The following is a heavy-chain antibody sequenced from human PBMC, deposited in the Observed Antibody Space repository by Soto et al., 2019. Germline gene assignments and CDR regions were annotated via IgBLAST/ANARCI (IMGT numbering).Heavy chain of an antibody. D-gene: IGHD6-19*01. Sequence: EVQLLESGGGLVQPGGSLRLSCAASGFTFSSYAMSWVRQAPGKGLEWVSAISGSGVSTDYAVSVKGRFTISRDNSKNTLYLQMNSMRAEDTAVYYCAKEGEHSSGWANFDYWGQGTLVTGSS. J-gene: IGHJ4*02. V-gene: IGHV3-23*01. CDR2: ISGSGVST. CDR1: GFTFSSYA. CDR3: AKEGEHSSGWANFDY.